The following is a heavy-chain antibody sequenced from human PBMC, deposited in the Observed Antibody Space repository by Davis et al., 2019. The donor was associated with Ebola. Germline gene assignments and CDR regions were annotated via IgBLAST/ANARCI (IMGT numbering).Heavy chain of an antibody. D-gene: IGHD1-26*01. V-gene: IGHV3-21*01. CDR1: GFTFSSYS. Sequence: PGGSLRLSCAASGFTFSSYSMNWVRQAPGKGLEWVSSISSSSSYIYYADSVKGRFTISRDNAKNSLYLQMNSLRAEDTAVYYCARDGFSRARGSHFDYWGQGTLVTVSS. CDR3: ARDGFSRARGSHFDY. J-gene: IGHJ4*02. CDR2: ISSSSSYI.